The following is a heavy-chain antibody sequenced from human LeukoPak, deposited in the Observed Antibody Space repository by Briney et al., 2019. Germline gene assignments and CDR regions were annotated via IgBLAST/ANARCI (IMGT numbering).Heavy chain of an antibody. D-gene: IGHD3-16*01. J-gene: IGHJ4*02. Sequence: PGGSLRLSCAASGFTFSSYAMSWVRQAPGKGLEWVSTISGSGGSTYYGDSVKGRFTISRDNSKNTLYLQMHSLRADDTAVYYCAKAGGSYPPYDYWGQGTLVTVSS. CDR3: AKAGGSYPPYDY. V-gene: IGHV3-23*01. CDR1: GFTFSSYA. CDR2: ISGSGGST.